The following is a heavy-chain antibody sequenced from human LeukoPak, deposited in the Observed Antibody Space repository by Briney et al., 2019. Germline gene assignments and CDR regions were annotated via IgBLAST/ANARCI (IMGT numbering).Heavy chain of an antibody. V-gene: IGHV4-34*01. CDR3: AREGPGGYSYGMDV. J-gene: IGHJ6*02. CDR2: INHSGST. CDR1: GGSFSGYY. Sequence: PSETLSLTCAVYGGSFSGYYWGWIRQPPGKGLEWIGEINHSGSTNYNPSLKSRVTISVDTSKNQFSLKLSPVTAADTAVCYCAREGPGGYSYGMDVWGQGTTVTVSS. D-gene: IGHD5-18*01.